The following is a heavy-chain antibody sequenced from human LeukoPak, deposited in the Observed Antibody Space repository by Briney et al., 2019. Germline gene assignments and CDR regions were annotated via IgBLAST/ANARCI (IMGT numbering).Heavy chain of an antibody. V-gene: IGHV3-33*01. CDR3: ARDPGSISWGFYGMDV. J-gene: IGHJ6*02. CDR2: IWYDGSNK. D-gene: IGHD2-2*01. Sequence: PGGSLRLSCAASGFTFSSYGMPWVRQAPGKGLEWVAVIWYDGSNKYYADSVKGRFTISRDNSKNTLYLQMNSLRAEDTALYYCARDPGSISWGFYGMDVWGQGTTVTVSS. CDR1: GFTFSSYG.